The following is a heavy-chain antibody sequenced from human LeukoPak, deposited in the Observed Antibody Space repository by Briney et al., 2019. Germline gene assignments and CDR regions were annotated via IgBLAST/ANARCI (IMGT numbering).Heavy chain of an antibody. Sequence: GRSLRLSCAASGFTFSSYGMHWVRQAPGKRLEWVAVIWYDGSNKYYADSVKGRFTISRDNSKNTLYLQMNSLRAEDTAVYFCARGGGLDVWGQGATVTVSS. J-gene: IGHJ6*02. CDR3: ARGGGLDV. D-gene: IGHD3-16*01. CDR2: IWYDGSNK. V-gene: IGHV3-33*01. CDR1: GFTFSSYG.